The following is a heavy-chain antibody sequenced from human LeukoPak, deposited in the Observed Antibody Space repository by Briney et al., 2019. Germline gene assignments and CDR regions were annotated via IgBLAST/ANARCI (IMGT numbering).Heavy chain of an antibody. D-gene: IGHD6-6*01. V-gene: IGHV4-34*01. J-gene: IGHJ4*02. Sequence: SETLSLTCAVYGGSFTDYYWSGIRQPPGKGLEWIGEINHRGSTNYNSSLKSRVTISVDRSKNQFSLKLNSVTAADTAVYFCARVPHSTSSIDYWGQGAPVTVSS. CDR3: ARVPHSTSSIDY. CDR2: INHRGST. CDR1: GGSFTDYY.